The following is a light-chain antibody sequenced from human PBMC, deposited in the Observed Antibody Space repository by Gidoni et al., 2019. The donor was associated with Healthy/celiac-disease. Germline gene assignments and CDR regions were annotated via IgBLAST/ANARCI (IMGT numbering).Light chain of an antibody. V-gene: IGKV4-1*01. CDR3: QQYYSTPRT. CDR1: QSVLYSSNNKNY. CDR2: WAS. J-gene: IGKJ1*01. Sequence: DIVMTQSPDSLAVSLGERATINCKSSQSVLYSSNNKNYLAWYQQKPGQPPKLLIYWASTRESGVPDRFSGSGSGTDFTLTISSLQAEDLAVYDCQQYYSTPRTFGQGTKVEIK.